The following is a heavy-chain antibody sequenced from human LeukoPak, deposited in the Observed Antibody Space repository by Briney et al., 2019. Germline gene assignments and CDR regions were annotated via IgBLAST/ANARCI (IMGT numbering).Heavy chain of an antibody. J-gene: IGHJ3*02. V-gene: IGHV3-23*01. CDR2: ISGSGGST. Sequence: PGGSLRLSCAASGFTFSSYAMSWVRQAPGKGLEWVSAISGSGGSTYYADSVKGRFTISRDNSKNTLYLQMNSLRAEDTAVYYCTKLGYCSSTSCYPEAFDIWGQGTMVTVSS. CDR1: GFTFSSYA. CDR3: TKLGYCSSTSCYPEAFDI. D-gene: IGHD2-2*01.